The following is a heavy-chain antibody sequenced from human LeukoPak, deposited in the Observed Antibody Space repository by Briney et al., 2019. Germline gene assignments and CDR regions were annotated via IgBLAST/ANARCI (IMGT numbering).Heavy chain of an antibody. D-gene: IGHD5-18*01. CDR2: ISGSGDST. CDR3: AKAKDTAMANFFDY. Sequence: GGSLRLSCAASGFTFSSYAMSWVRQAPGKGLEWVSGISGSGDSTYYADSVKGRFTISRDNSKNTLYLQMNSLRAEDTAVYYCAKAKDTAMANFFDYWGQGTLVTVSS. V-gene: IGHV3-23*01. J-gene: IGHJ4*02. CDR1: GFTFSSYA.